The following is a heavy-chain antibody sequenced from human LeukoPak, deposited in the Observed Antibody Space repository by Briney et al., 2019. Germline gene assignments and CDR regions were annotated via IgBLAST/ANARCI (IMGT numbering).Heavy chain of an antibody. D-gene: IGHD2-2*01. CDR3: ATGGYQLLRFDY. Sequence: ASVKVSCKASGYTFTDYYMHWVQQAPGKGLEWMGLVDPEDGETIYAEKFQGRVTITANTSTDTAYMELSSLRSEDTAVYYCATGGYQLLRFDYWGQGTLVTVSS. V-gene: IGHV1-69-2*01. CDR2: VDPEDGET. J-gene: IGHJ4*02. CDR1: GYTFTDYY.